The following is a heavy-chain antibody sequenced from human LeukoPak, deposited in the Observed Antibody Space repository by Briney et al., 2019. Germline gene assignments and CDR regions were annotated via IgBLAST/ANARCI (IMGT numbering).Heavy chain of an antibody. V-gene: IGHV4-38-2*02. Sequence: PSETLSLTCIVSGYSISSGYYWGWIRQPPGKGLEWIGSIYHSGITDYNPSLKSRLTVSVDTSKNQFSLKLSSVSAADTAVYYCARRTYYYGSGSYSPPRYWGQGTLVTVSS. J-gene: IGHJ4*02. CDR3: ARRTYYYGSGSYSPPRY. D-gene: IGHD3-10*01. CDR1: GYSISSGYY. CDR2: IYHSGIT.